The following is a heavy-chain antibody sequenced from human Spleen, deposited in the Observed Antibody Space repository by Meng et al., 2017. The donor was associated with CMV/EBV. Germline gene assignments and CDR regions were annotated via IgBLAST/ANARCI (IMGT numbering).Heavy chain of an antibody. Sequence: SETLSLTCTVSGGSISNGGYYWSWIRQHPGKGLEWIGYIYYSGSTYYNPSLKSRVIISVDSSKNQFSLKLSSVTAADTAVYYCASFCSTTSCYRKRAFDYWGQGTLVTVSS. CDR1: GGSISNGGYY. CDR2: IYYSGST. CDR3: ASFCSTTSCYRKRAFDY. J-gene: IGHJ4*02. V-gene: IGHV4-31*03. D-gene: IGHD2-2*02.